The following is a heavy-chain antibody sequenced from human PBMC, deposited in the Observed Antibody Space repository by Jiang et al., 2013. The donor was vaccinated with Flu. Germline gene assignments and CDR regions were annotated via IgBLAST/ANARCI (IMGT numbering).Heavy chain of an antibody. J-gene: IGHJ4*02. CDR1: GDSVSSNTAA. Sequence: SQTLSLTCAISGDSVSSNTAAWNWIRQSPSRGLEWLGRTYYRSKWFNDYAVSLKSRIIVNADTSQNQFSLQLNSVTPDDTAVYYCARDGPGSYWVFDYWGQGTLVTVSS. D-gene: IGHD1-26*01. CDR3: ARDGPGSYWVFDY. V-gene: IGHV6-1*01. CDR2: TYYRSKWFN.